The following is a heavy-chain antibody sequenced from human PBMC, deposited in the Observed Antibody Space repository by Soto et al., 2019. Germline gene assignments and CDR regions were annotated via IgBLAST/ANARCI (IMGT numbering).Heavy chain of an antibody. CDR3: AKGSGYSYEKYYFDY. J-gene: IGHJ4*02. D-gene: IGHD5-18*01. V-gene: IGHV3-23*01. CDR2: VSASGSTT. Sequence: EMQLLESGGDLVQPGGSLRLSCAASGFTFSNYAMSWVRQAPGKGLEWVSTVSASGSTTYYADSVKSRFTISRDNSKNTLYLQMNSLRAEDTAVYFCAKGSGYSYEKYYFDYWGQGTLVTVSS. CDR1: GFTFSNYA.